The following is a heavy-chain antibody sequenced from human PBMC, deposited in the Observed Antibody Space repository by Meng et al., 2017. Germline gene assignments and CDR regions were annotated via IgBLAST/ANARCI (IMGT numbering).Heavy chain of an antibody. V-gene: IGHV3-23*01. CDR1: GFTFSSYA. Sequence: GESLKFSCAASGFTFSSYAMSGVRQAPGKGLEWVSAISGSGGSTYYADSVKGRFTISRDNSKNTLYLQMNSLRAEDTAVYYCAKDAGAITMIVVFDYWGQGTLVTVSS. CDR3: AKDAGAITMIVVFDY. CDR2: ISGSGGST. J-gene: IGHJ4*02. D-gene: IGHD3-22*01.